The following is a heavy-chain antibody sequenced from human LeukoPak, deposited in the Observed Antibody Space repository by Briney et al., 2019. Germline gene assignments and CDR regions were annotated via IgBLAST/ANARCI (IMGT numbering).Heavy chain of an antibody. CDR3: ARIALRYEMPGIEYYYYGMDV. CDR1: GGTFSSYA. V-gene: IGHV1-69*04. D-gene: IGHD3-9*01. CDR2: IIPILGIA. Sequence: GASVKVSCKASGGTFSSYAISWVRQAPGQGLEWMGRIIPILGIANYAQKFQGRVTITADKSTSTAYMELSSLRSEDTAVYYCARIALRYEMPGIEYYYYGMDVWGQGTTVTVSS. J-gene: IGHJ6*02.